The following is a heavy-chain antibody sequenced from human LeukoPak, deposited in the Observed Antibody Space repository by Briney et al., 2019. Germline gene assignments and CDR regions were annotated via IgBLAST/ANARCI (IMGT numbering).Heavy chain of an antibody. CDR1: GGSISSSSYY. J-gene: IGHJ5*02. D-gene: IGHD2-2*01. Sequence: SETLSPTCTVSGGSISSSSYYWGWIRQPPGKGLEWIGSIYYSGSTYYNPSLKSRVTISVDTSKNQFSLKLSSVTAADTAVYYCARYDIVVVPAAHWFDPWGQGTLVTVSS. CDR3: ARYDIVVVPAAHWFDP. CDR2: IYYSGST. V-gene: IGHV4-39*01.